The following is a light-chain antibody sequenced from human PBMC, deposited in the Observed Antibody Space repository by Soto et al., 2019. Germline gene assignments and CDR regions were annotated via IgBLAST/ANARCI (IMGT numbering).Light chain of an antibody. V-gene: IGLV3-1*01. CDR1: KLGDKY. CDR3: QVWDSSTVV. Sequence: SYELTQPPSVSVSPEQTASITCSGDKLGDKYACWYQQKPGQSPVLVIYQDNKRPSGIPERFSGSNSGNTATLTISGTQAMDEADYYCQVWDSSTVVFGGGTKLTVL. CDR2: QDN. J-gene: IGLJ2*01.